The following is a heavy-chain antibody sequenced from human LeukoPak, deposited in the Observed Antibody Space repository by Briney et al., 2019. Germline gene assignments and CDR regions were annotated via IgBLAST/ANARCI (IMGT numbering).Heavy chain of an antibody. CDR3: ARDLGDYHGMDV. V-gene: IGHV3-48*02. D-gene: IGHD3-16*01. J-gene: IGHJ6*02. CDR2: ISGSGDSK. Sequence: GGSLRLSCAASGFSFSSYWMNWVRQAPGEGPEWVSYISGSGDSKYYADSVQGRFTISRDNAKNSLFLQMNSLRDEDTAVYYCARDLGDYHGMDVWGQGTTVTVSS. CDR1: GFSFSSYW.